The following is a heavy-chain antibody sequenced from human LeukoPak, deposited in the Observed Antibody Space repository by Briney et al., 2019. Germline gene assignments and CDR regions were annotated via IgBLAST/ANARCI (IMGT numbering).Heavy chain of an antibody. CDR1: GYSISTGYY. D-gene: IGHD3-10*01. CDR3: ARAPLRYFYYMDV. CDR2: IYHSGST. J-gene: IGHJ6*03. V-gene: IGHV4-38-2*01. Sequence: SETLSLTCAVSGYSISTGYYWGWIRQSPGKGLEWIGSIYHSGSTYYNPSLKSRVTISGDTSKNQLSLKLSSVTAADTALYYCARAPLRYFYYMDVWAKGTTVTVSS.